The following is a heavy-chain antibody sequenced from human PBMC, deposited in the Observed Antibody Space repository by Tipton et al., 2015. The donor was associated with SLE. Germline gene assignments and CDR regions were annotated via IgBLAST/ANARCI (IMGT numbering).Heavy chain of an antibody. CDR3: ARDHGAMTVYGNYGMDV. CDR2: IDPSGRT. CDR1: GGFDVTRYY. V-gene: IGHV4-4*07. Sequence: TLSLTCTVSGGFDVTRYYWTWIRQSAGKGLEWIGRIDPSGRTNYNPSLNSRVTMSVDSSKNQFSLNLNSVTAADSAVYFCARDHGAMTVYGNYGMDVWGQGTTVTVSS. J-gene: IGHJ6*02. D-gene: IGHD5/OR15-5a*01.